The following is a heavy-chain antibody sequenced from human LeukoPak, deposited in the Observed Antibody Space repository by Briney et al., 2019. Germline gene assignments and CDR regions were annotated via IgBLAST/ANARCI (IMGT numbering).Heavy chain of an antibody. Sequence: GGSLRFSCAASGFTFSSYSMNWVRQAPGKGLEWVSSISSSSSYIYYADSVKGRFTISRDNAKNSLYLQMNSLRAEDTAVYYCVRKELLGRGGFDYWGQGTLVTVSS. D-gene: IGHD1-26*01. CDR1: GFTFSSYS. CDR2: ISSSSSYI. V-gene: IGHV3-21*01. J-gene: IGHJ4*02. CDR3: VRKELLGRGGFDY.